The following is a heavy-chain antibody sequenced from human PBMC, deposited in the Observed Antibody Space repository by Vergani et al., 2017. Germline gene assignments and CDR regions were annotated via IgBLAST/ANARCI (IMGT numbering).Heavy chain of an antibody. CDR3: AKDLDWNRGWGLDH. V-gene: IGHV3-9*01. CDR2: ISSNGDIL. J-gene: IGHJ5*02. Sequence: EVQLVESGGGLVQPGRSLRLSCVGSGFKFDNFMMHWVRQAPGKGLQWVSGISSNGDILDYADSVKGRFTVSRDNAKNSLYLQMNGLRPDDTALYYCAKDLDWNRGWGLDHWGQGTLVTVSS. CDR1: GFKFDNFM. D-gene: IGHD1/OR15-1a*01.